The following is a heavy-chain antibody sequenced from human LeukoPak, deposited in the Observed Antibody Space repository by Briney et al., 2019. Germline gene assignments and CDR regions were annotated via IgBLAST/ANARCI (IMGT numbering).Heavy chain of an antibody. D-gene: IGHD5-12*01. CDR2: ISGSGGST. CDR3: AKEWLRDSYFDY. CDR1: GFTFSSYA. Sequence: GGSLRLPCAASGFTFSSYAMSWVHQAPGKGLEWVSAISGSGGSTYYADSVKGRFTISRDNSKNTLYLQMNSLRVEDTAVYYCAKEWLRDSYFDYWGQGTLVTVSS. V-gene: IGHV3-23*01. J-gene: IGHJ4*01.